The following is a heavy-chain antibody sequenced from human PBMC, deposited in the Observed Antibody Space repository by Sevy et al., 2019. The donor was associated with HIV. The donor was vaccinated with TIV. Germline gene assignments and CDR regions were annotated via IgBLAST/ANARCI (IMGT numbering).Heavy chain of an antibody. J-gene: IGHJ6*03. CDR1: GFTFSTYG. V-gene: IGHV3-21*01. D-gene: IGHD3-3*01. CDR2: ISSSSSYI. Sequence: GGSLRLSCVASGFTFSTYGMNWVRQAPGKGLEWVSSISSSSSYIYYADSVKVRFTISRDNAKNSLYLQMNSLRAEDTAVYYCARDLRNYDFWSGSTYMDVWGKGTTVTVSS. CDR3: ARDLRNYDFWSGSTYMDV.